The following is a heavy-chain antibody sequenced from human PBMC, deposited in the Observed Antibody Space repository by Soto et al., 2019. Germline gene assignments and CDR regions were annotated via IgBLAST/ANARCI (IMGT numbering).Heavy chain of an antibody. CDR2: IWYDGSDK. Sequence: QEQLVESGGGAVQPGRSLRLSCAASGFTFSSYGMHWVRQAPGKGLEWVAVIWYDGSDKDYADSVKGRFTISRDNSKNIVYLQMDSLRAEDTAVYYCARTTVTTHREFDYWGQGTLVTVSS. CDR3: ARTTVTTHREFDY. J-gene: IGHJ4*02. CDR1: GFTFSSYG. V-gene: IGHV3-33*01. D-gene: IGHD4-17*01.